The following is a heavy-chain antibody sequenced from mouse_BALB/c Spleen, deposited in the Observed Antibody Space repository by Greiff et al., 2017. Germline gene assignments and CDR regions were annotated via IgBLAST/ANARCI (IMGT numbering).Heavy chain of an antibody. CDR2: ISSGSSTI. Sequence: EVKVVESGGGLVQPGGSRKLSCAASGFTFSSFGMHWVRQAPEKGLEWVAYISSGSSTIYYADTVKGRFTISRDNPKNTLFLQMTSLRSEDTAMYYCARGYGNSYFDYWGQGTTLTVSS. CDR3: ARGYGNSYFDY. D-gene: IGHD2-1*01. J-gene: IGHJ2*01. V-gene: IGHV5-17*02. CDR1: GFTFSSFG.